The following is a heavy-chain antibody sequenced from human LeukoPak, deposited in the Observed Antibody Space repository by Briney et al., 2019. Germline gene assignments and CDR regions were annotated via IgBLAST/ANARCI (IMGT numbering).Heavy chain of an antibody. J-gene: IGHJ4*02. CDR1: GFTFSSYS. V-gene: IGHV3-48*01. CDR2: ISSSSSTI. Sequence: GGSLRLSCAASGFTFSSYSMNWVRQAPGKGLEWVSYISSSSSTIYYADSVKGRFTISRDNAKNSLYLQMNRLRAEDTAVYYCARDPPAVAENWGQGTLVTVSS. CDR3: ARDPPAVAEN. D-gene: IGHD6-19*01.